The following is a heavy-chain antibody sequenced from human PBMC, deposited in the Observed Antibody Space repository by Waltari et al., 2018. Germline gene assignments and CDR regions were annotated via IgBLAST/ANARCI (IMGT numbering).Heavy chain of an antibody. Sequence: QVQLVQSGAEVKKPGSSVKVSCKASGGTFSSYAISWVRQAPGQGLEWMGGIIPILGIANYAQKFQGRVTITADESTSTAYMELSSLRSEDTAVYYCARSFQPPSLSGWFDPWGQGTLVTVSS. CDR1: GGTFSSYA. J-gene: IGHJ5*02. CDR3: ARSFQPPSLSGWFDP. D-gene: IGHD2-2*01. CDR2: IIPILGIA. V-gene: IGHV1-69*04.